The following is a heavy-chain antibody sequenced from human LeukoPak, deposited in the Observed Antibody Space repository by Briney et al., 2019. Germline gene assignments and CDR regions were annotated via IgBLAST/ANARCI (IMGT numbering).Heavy chain of an antibody. CDR1: GGSISSYH. CDR2: IYTSGST. V-gene: IGHV4-4*07. CDR3: ARCFRSGHNRGVVWFDP. J-gene: IGHJ5*02. Sequence: TASETLSLTCTVSGGSISSYHWSWIRQPAGKGLEWIGRIYTSGSTNYNPSLKSRVTMSVDTSKNQFSLKLSSVTAADTAVYYCARCFRSGHNRGVVWFDPWGQGTLVTVSS. D-gene: IGHD3-3*01.